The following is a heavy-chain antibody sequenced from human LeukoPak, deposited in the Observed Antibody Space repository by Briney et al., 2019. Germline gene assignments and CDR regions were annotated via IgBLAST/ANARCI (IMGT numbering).Heavy chain of an antibody. CDR3: ARYRYSSSSNRRFDP. J-gene: IGHJ5*02. CDR1: GYFISSGYY. D-gene: IGHD6-6*01. Sequence: SETLSLTCTVSGYFISSGYYWGWIRQPPGKGLEWIGSIYHSGSTYYNPSLKRRVTISVDTSKNQFSLKLSSVTAADTAVYYCARYRYSSSSNRRFDPWCQGTLVTVSS. V-gene: IGHV4-38-2*02. CDR2: IYHSGST.